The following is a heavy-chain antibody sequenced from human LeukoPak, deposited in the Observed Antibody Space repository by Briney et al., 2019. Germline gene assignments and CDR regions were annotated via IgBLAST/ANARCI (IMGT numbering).Heavy chain of an antibody. CDR3: AKGARIGATGTYSDY. D-gene: IGHD1-1*01. J-gene: IGHJ4*02. V-gene: IGHV3-23*01. CDR1: GFIFNNFA. Sequence: GGSLRLSCAASGFIFNNFAMSWVRQAPGKGLQWVSSISGSGGNTAYADSVKGRFTISRDNSKNTVSLQMNSLRAEDTAVYFCAKGARIGATGTYSDYWGQGTQVTVSS. CDR2: ISGSGGNT.